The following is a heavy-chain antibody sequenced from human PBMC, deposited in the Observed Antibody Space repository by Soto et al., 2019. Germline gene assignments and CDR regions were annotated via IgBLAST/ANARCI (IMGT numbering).Heavy chain of an antibody. Sequence: ASVKVSCKVSGYTLSEVSIHWVRQTPGKGLEWMGGFDPENDETSYAQKFQGRVTLTEDTSTDTAYLELSSLRSEDTAIYYCAIAAYWSVSTCYSDYNGFEPWGQGTLVTVSS. J-gene: IGHJ5*02. V-gene: IGHV1-24*01. D-gene: IGHD3-3*01. CDR2: FDPENDET. CDR1: GYTLSEVS. CDR3: AIAAYWSVSTCYSDYNGFEP.